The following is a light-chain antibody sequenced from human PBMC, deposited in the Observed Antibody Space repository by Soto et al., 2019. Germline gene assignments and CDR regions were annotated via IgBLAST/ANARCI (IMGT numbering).Light chain of an antibody. CDR3: QPYNCVPWT. CDR2: KTS. CDR1: QSISTW. J-gene: IGKJ1*01. Sequence: DIQMTQSPSTLSASVGDSVTITCRASQSISTWLAWYQQKPGKAPNLLIYKTSYVQSRVPSRFSGSGSGTACTLTITGMPPDEFPTYRCQPYNCVPWTFGKGTRVEIK. V-gene: IGKV1-5*03.